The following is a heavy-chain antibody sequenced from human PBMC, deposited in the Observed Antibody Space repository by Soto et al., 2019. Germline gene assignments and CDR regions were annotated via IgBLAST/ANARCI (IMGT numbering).Heavy chain of an antibody. Sequence: QVQLQESGPGLVKPSETLSLTCTVSGGSISSYYWCWIRQPPGKGLEWIGYIYYSGSTNYNPSLSSRVTISVDTSKNQYSPKLSSVTAADTAVYYCARGRQQLVKHDAFDIWGQGTMVTVSS. CDR3: ARGRQQLVKHDAFDI. CDR1: GGSISSYY. CDR2: IYYSGST. D-gene: IGHD6-13*01. V-gene: IGHV4-59*13. J-gene: IGHJ3*02.